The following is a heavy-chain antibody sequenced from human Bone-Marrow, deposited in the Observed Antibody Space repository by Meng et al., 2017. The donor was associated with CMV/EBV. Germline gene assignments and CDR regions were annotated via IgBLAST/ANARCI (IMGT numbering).Heavy chain of an antibody. J-gene: IGHJ6*02. V-gene: IGHV1-2*02. CDR1: FTGYY. CDR2: INPNSGGT. Sequence: FTGYYMHWVRQAPGQGLEWMGWINPNSGGTNYAQKFQGRVTMTRDTSISTAYMELSRLRSDDTAVYYCARGALSSSSLYYYYGMDVWGQGTTVTVSS. D-gene: IGHD6-6*01. CDR3: ARGALSSSSLYYYYGMDV.